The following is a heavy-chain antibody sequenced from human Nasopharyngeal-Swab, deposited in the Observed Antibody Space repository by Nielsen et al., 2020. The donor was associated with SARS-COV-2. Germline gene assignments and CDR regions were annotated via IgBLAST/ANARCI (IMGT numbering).Heavy chain of an antibody. Sequence: GESLKISCAASGFTFSSYSMNWVRQAQGKGLEWVSSISSSSSYIYYADSVKGRFTISRDNAKNSLYLQMNSLRAEDTAVYYCARSLRGSSLHYWGQGTLVTVSS. CDR1: GFTFSSYS. CDR3: ARSLRGSSLHY. V-gene: IGHV3-21*01. D-gene: IGHD6-6*01. CDR2: ISSSSSYI. J-gene: IGHJ4*02.